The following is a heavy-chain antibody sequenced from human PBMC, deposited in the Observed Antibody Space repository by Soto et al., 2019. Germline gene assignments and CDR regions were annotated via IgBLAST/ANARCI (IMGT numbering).Heavy chain of an antibody. CDR1: GYSFTNYA. Sequence: ASVKVSCKASGYSFTNYAMHWVRQAPGQSLEWMGWINAGNGNTKYSQKFQGRVTITRDTSASTAYMELSGLRSEDAAVYYCAAKMWFGELNYYYGRDVWGQGTPVTVS. CDR2: INAGNGNT. D-gene: IGHD3-10*01. J-gene: IGHJ6*02. V-gene: IGHV1-3*01. CDR3: AAKMWFGELNYYYGRDV.